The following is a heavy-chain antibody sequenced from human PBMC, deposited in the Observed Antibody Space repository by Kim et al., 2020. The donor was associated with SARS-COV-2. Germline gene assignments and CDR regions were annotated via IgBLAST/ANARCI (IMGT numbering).Heavy chain of an antibody. V-gene: IGHV4-31*03. CDR2: IYYSGST. J-gene: IGHJ4*02. Sequence: SETLSLTCTVSGGSISSGGYYWSWIRQHRGKGLEWIGYIYYSGSTYYNPSLKSRVTISVDTSKNQFSLKLSSVTAADTAVYYCARATITMIVVVFDYWGQGTLVTVSS. CDR3: ARATITMIVVVFDY. D-gene: IGHD3-22*01. CDR1: GGSISSGGYY.